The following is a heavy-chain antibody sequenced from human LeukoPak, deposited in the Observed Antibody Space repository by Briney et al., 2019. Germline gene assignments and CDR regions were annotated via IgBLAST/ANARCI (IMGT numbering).Heavy chain of an antibody. Sequence: PGRSLRLSCAASGITFNTYSMHWVRQAPGKGLEWEAAISYDGSNKYYADSVKGRFTVSRDNSKNTLYLQLNSLRAEDTAVYYCASQIAAAGTYLTPHYWGQGTLVTVSS. CDR3: ASQIAAAGTYLTPHY. CDR1: GITFNTYS. J-gene: IGHJ4*02. V-gene: IGHV3-30*04. CDR2: ISYDGSNK. D-gene: IGHD6-13*01.